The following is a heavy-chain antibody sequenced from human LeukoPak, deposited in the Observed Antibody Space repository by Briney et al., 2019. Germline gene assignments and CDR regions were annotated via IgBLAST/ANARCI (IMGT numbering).Heavy chain of an antibody. CDR2: INPNSGGT. CDR3: ARPLLPYCTNGVCYEAGRLWFDP. V-gene: IGHV1-2*02. D-gene: IGHD2-8*01. J-gene: IGHJ5*02. CDR1: GYTFTSYA. Sequence: GASVKVSCKASGYTFTSYAMNWVRQAPGQGLEWMGWINPNSGGTNYAQKFQGRVTMTRDTSISTAYMELSRLRSDDTAVYYCARPLLPYCTNGVCYEAGRLWFDPWGQGTLVTVSS.